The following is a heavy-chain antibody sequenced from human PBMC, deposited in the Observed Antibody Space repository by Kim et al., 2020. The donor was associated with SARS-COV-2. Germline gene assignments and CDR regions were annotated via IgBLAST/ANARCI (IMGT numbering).Heavy chain of an antibody. V-gene: IGHV3-30*18. CDR1: GFTFSSYG. CDR3: AKDGGQQLGNAFDI. Sequence: GGSLRLSCAASGFTFSSYGMHWVRQAPGKGLEWVAVISYDGSNKYYADSVKGRFTISRDNSKNTLYLQMNSLRAEDTAVYYCAKDGGQQLGNAFDIWGQG. J-gene: IGHJ3*02. D-gene: IGHD6-13*01. CDR2: ISYDGSNK.